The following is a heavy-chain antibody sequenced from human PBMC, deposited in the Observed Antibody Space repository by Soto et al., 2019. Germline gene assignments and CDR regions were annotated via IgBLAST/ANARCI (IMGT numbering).Heavy chain of an antibody. CDR2: IYPGDFDT. J-gene: IGHJ6*03. CDR1: GYSFTSYW. CDR3: ARHFSYPSSWYGYYYYYMDV. Sequence: GESLKISCKGSGYSFTSYWIGWVRQMPGKGLEWMGIIYPGDFDTRYSPSFQGQVTISADKSISTAYLQWSSLKASDTAMYYCARHFSYPSSWYGYYYYYMDVWGKGTTVTVSS. D-gene: IGHD6-13*01. V-gene: IGHV5-51*01.